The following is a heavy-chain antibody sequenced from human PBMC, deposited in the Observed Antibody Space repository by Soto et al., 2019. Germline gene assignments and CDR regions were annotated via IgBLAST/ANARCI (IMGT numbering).Heavy chain of an antibody. CDR1: TYNFKTLI. V-gene: IGHV1-18*01. J-gene: IGHJ6*02. CDR3: ARNHDFWIGVGGGMDV. D-gene: IGHD3-3*01. CDR2: ISAYNGNT. Sequence: ASVKVSCKASTYNFKTLIISWVRQAPGQGLEWVGWISAYNGNTQYGLKFHDRVTMTTDTSTTTDYLELRSLTTDDTALYFCARNHDFWIGVGGGMDVWGQWTTVTVCS.